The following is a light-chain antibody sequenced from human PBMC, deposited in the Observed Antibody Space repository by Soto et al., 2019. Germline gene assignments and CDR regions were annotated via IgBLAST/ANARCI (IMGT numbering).Light chain of an antibody. CDR1: QSISSY. CDR2: AAS. J-gene: IGKJ1*01. CDR3: QQSYSIPRT. Sequence: DIQMTQSPSSLSASVGDRVTITCRASQSISSYLNWYQQTPGKAPKLLIYAASSLQSGVPSRFSGSGSGTDFTLTISSLQPGDFATYYCQQSYSIPRTFGQGTTVEIK. V-gene: IGKV1-39*01.